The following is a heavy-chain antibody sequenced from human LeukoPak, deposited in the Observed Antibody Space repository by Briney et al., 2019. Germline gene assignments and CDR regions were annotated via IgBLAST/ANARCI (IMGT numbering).Heavy chain of an antibody. CDR3: ARAGGYCTNGVCLIYYYGMDV. CDR2: ISSSGSTI. V-gene: IGHV3-48*03. D-gene: IGHD2-8*01. Sequence: GGSLRLSCAASGFTFSSYEMNWVRQAPGKGLEWVSYISSSGSTIYYADSVKGRFTISRDNAKNSLYLQMNRLRAEDTAVYYCARAGGYCTNGVCLIYYYGMDVWGQGTTVTVSS. J-gene: IGHJ6*02. CDR1: GFTFSSYE.